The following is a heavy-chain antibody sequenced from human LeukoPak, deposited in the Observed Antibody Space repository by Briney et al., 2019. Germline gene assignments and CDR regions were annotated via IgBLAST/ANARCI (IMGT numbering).Heavy chain of an antibody. CDR2: IWYDGSNK. Sequence: PGRSLRLSCAASGFTFSSYGMHWVRQAPGKGLEWVAVIWYDGSNKYYADSVKGRFTISRDNSKNTLYLQMNSLRAEDTAVYYCAKDHAIVVVPAAPDYWGQGTLVTVSS. CDR1: GFTFSSYG. D-gene: IGHD2-2*01. J-gene: IGHJ4*02. CDR3: AKDHAIVVVPAAPDY. V-gene: IGHV3-33*06.